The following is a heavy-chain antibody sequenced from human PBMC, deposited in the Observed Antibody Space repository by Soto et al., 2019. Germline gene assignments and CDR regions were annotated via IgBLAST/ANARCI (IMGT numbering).Heavy chain of an antibody. CDR1: GYSFTGYW. J-gene: IGHJ3*02. Sequence: PGESVRISCKGSGYSFTGYWISWVRQMPGKGLEWMGRIDPSDSYTSYSPSFQGHVTISADKSISTAYLQWSSLKASDTAMYYCARPRIAVPLDDAFDIWGKGTIVTVS. CDR3: ARPRIAVPLDDAFDI. CDR2: IDPSDSYT. D-gene: IGHD6-19*01. V-gene: IGHV5-10-1*01.